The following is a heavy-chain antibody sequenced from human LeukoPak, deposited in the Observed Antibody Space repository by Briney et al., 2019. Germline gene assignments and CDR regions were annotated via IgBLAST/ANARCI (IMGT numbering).Heavy chain of an antibody. Sequence: PGGSLRLSCAASGFTFSSYAMSWVRQAPGKGLEWVSAISGSGGSTYYADSVKGRFTISRDNSKNTLYPQMNSLRAEDTAVYYCAKDEGATGWFGSPGNWFDPWGQGTLVTVSS. V-gene: IGHV3-23*01. CDR3: AKDEGATGWFGSPGNWFDP. D-gene: IGHD3-10*01. CDR2: ISGSGGST. J-gene: IGHJ5*02. CDR1: GFTFSSYA.